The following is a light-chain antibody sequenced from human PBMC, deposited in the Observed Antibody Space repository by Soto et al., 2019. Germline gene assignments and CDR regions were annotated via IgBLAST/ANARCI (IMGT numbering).Light chain of an antibody. V-gene: IGLV6-57*04. CDR3: QSFDSTNQV. CDR2: ENK. Sequence: NFMLTQPHSVSESPGKTVTISCTRSGGSIASNYVQWYQQRPGSAPTTVIYENKQRPSGVPDQFSGSIDTSSNSASLTISGLKTEDEGDYYCQSFDSTNQVFGGGTKLTVL. CDR1: GGSIASNY. J-gene: IGLJ2*01.